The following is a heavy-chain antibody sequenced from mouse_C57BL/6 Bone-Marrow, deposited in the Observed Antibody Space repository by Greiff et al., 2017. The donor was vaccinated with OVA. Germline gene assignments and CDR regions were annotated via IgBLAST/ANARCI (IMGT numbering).Heavy chain of an antibody. Sequence: VQLQQSGAELVMPGASVKLSCKASGYTFTSYWMHWVKQRPGQGLEWIGEIDPSDSYTNYNQKFKGKSTLTVDKSSSTAYMQLSSLTSEDSAVYYCARQGTSFTANWYFDVWGTGTTVTVSS. J-gene: IGHJ1*03. D-gene: IGHD1-2*01. CDR1: GYTFTSYW. CDR2: IDPSDSYT. CDR3: ARQGTSFTANWYFDV. V-gene: IGHV1-69*01.